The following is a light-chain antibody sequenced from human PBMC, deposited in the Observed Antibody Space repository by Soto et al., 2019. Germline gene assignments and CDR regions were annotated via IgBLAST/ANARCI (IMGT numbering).Light chain of an antibody. CDR1: SGHSNYA. V-gene: IGLV4-69*01. CDR2: LNSDGSH. J-gene: IGLJ3*02. Sequence: QLVLTQSPSASASLGASVKLTCTLSSGHSNYAIPWHQQQPEKGPRYLMNLNSDGSHTKGDGIPDRFSGSSSGAERYLTISSLQSEDEADYYCQTWATGIRVFGGGTKVTVL. CDR3: QTWATGIRV.